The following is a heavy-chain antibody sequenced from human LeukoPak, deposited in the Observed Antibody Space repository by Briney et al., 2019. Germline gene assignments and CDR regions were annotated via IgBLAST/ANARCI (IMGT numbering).Heavy chain of an antibody. CDR2: INHSGST. D-gene: IGHD3-3*01. CDR1: GGSFSGYY. CDR3: AGQDYDFRSGYPLDP. V-gene: IGHV4-34*01. Sequence: SETLSLTCAVYGGSFSGYYWSWIRQPPGKGLEWIGEINHSGSTNYNPSLKGRVTISVDTSKNQFSLKLSSVTAADTAVYYCAGQDYDFRSGYPLDPWGQGTLVTVSS. J-gene: IGHJ5*02.